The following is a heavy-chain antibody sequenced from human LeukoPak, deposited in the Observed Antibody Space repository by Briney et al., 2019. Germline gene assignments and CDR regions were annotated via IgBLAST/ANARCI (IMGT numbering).Heavy chain of an antibody. Sequence: GGSLRLSCAASGFTFGTYAMSWVRQAPGKWLEWVSTIRGSGGRTYYADSVKGRFNISRDKSQNTLYLQMNRLRAEDTAVYNCAKDYSGSYYALDYRGQGTMVTVSS. CDR1: GFTFGTYA. CDR2: IRGSGGRT. V-gene: IGHV3-23*01. D-gene: IGHD1-26*01. CDR3: AKDYSGSYYALDY. J-gene: IGHJ4*02.